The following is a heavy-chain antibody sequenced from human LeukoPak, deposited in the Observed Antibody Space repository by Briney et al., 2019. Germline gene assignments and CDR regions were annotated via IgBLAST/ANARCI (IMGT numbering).Heavy chain of an antibody. CDR2: IIPILGIA. CDR1: GGTFSSYA. J-gene: IGHJ5*02. D-gene: IGHD3-22*01. CDR3: AGGSHYDSSGYYPP. V-gene: IGHV1-69*04. Sequence: ASVKVSCKASGGTFSSYAISWVRQAPGQGLEWMGRIIPILGIANYAQKFQGRVTITADKSTSTAYMELSSLRSEDTAVYYCAGGSHYDSSGYYPPWGQGTLVTVSS.